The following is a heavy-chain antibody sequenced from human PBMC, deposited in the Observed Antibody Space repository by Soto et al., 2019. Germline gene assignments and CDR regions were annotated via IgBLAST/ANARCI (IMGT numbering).Heavy chain of an antibody. CDR2: IYYSGST. V-gene: IGHV4-59*01. J-gene: IGHJ5*02. CDR1: GGSISSYY. D-gene: IGHD3-10*01. CDR3: ARALPYYYGSGSYYSSWFDP. Sequence: PSETLSLTCTVSGGSISSYYWSWIRQPPGKGLEWIGYIYYSGSTNYNPSLKSRVTISVDTSKNQFSLKLSSVTAADTAVYYCARALPYYYGSGSYYSSWFDPWGQGTLVTVSS.